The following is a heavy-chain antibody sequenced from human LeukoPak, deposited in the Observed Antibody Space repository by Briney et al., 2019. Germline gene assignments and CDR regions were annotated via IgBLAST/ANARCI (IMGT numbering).Heavy chain of an antibody. D-gene: IGHD2-2*01. CDR3: ARQGCSSTSCSYVDAFDI. Sequence: GESLKISRKGSGYSFTSYWIGWVRQMPGKGLEWMGIIYPGDSDTRYSPSFQGQVTISADKSISTAYLQWSSLKASDTAMYYCARQGCSSTSCSYVDAFDIWGQGTMVTVSS. V-gene: IGHV5-51*01. CDR1: GYSFTSYW. J-gene: IGHJ3*02. CDR2: IYPGDSDT.